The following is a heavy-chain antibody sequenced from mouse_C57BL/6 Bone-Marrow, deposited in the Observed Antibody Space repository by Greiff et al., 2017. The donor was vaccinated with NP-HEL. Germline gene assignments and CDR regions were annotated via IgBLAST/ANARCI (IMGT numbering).Heavy chain of an antibody. CDR3: VYDFYFDV. J-gene: IGHJ1*03. CDR2: IDPSDSYT. CDR1: GYTFTSYW. V-gene: IGHV1-50*01. D-gene: IGHD2-4*01. Sequence: VQLQQSGAELVKPGASVKLSCKASGYTFTSYWMQWVKQRPGQGLEWIGEIDPSDSYTNYNQKFKGKATLTVDPSSSTAYMQLSSLTSEDSAVYYCVYDFYFDVWGTGTTVTVSS.